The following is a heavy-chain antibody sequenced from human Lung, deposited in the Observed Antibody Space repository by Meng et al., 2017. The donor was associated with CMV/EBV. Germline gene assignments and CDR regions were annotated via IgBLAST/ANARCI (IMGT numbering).Heavy chain of an antibody. CDR2: IIPYLDEP. D-gene: IGHD3-10*01. CDR3: AGRGPYGRVLNV. CDR1: GGTSNTYP. Sequence: CKASGGTSNTYPFNWLRQAPGRGLEWMGGIIPYLDEPNYAQSFQGRVTITSDRSTAAYMELSSLTSEDTAVYFCAGRGPYGRVLNVWGQGTLVTVSS. J-gene: IGHJ3*01. V-gene: IGHV1-69*10.